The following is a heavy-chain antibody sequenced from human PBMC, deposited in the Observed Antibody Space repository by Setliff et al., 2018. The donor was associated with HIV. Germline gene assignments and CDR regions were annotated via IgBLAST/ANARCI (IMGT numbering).Heavy chain of an antibody. J-gene: IGHJ1*01. CDR2: IYTSGDT. CDR1: GGSISSYY. D-gene: IGHD4-17*01. Sequence: PSETLSLTCTVSGGSISSYYWSWIRQPPGKGLEWIGYIYTSGDTNYNPSLKSRVTISADMSKSQFSLKLSFVTAAATAVYYCARGGFTGVTTHFQHWGRGTLVTVSS. V-gene: IGHV4-4*08. CDR3: ARGGFTGVTTHFQH.